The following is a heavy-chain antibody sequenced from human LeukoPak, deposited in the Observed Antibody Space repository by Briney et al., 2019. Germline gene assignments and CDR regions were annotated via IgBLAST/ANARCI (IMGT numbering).Heavy chain of an antibody. V-gene: IGHV3-7*01. CDR1: GFTVSSNY. CDR2: IKQDGSEE. D-gene: IGHD6-25*01. J-gene: IGHJ6*03. CDR3: ARDRGRYYMDV. Sequence: GGSLRLSCAASGFTVSSNYMSWVRQAPGKGLEWVANIKQDGSEEHYLDSVKGRFTLSRDNAKNSLYLQMNSLRADDTAVYYCARDRGRYYMDVWGKGTTVTISS.